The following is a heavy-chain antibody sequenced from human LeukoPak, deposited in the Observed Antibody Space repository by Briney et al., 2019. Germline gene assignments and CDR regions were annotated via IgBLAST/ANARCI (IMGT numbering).Heavy chain of an antibody. CDR2: ISSSSSYI. CDR1: GFTFSSYS. J-gene: IGHJ4*02. V-gene: IGHV3-21*01. CDR3: AREPSYDSSGYYFDY. D-gene: IGHD3-22*01. Sequence: GGSLRLSCAASGFTFSSYSMIWVRQAPGKGLEWVSSISSSSSYIYYADSVKGRFTISRDNAKNSLYLQMNSLRAEDTAVYYCAREPSYDSSGYYFDYWGQGTLVTVSS.